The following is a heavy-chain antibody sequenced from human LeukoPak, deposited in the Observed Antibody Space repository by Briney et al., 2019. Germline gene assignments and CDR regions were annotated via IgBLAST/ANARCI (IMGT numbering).Heavy chain of an antibody. D-gene: IGHD2-15*01. CDR2: ISWNSGSI. CDR1: GFTFDDYA. Sequence: SLRLSCAASGFTFDDYAMHWVRQAPGKGLEWVSGISWNSGSIGCADSVKGRFTISRDNAKNSLYLQMNSLRAEDTAVYYCAREGRKSRGIDIVRKKERGYYYMDVWGKGTTVTVSS. CDR3: AREGRKSRGIDIVRKKERGYYYMDV. J-gene: IGHJ6*03. V-gene: IGHV3-9*01.